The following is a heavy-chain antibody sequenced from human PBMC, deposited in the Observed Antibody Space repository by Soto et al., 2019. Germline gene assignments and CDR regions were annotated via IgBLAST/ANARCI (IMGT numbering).Heavy chain of an antibody. J-gene: IGHJ4*02. CDR2: ISGSGGST. V-gene: IGHV3-23*01. CDR1: GFTFSSYA. Sequence: GGSLRLSCAASGFTFSSYAMSWVRQAPGKGLEWVSAISGSGGSTYYADSVKGRFTISRDNSKNTLYLQMNSLGAEDTAVYYCAKAPDCSGGSCYFDYWGQGTLVTVSS. D-gene: IGHD2-15*01. CDR3: AKAPDCSGGSCYFDY.